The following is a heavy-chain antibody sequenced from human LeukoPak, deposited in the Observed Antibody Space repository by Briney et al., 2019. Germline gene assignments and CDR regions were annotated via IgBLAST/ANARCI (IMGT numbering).Heavy chain of an antibody. Sequence: GGSLRLSCAASGFTFSSYGMHWVRQAPGKGLEWVAFIRYDGSNKYYADSVKGRFTISRDNSKNTLYLQMNSLRAEDTAVYYCARELRYFDWLLPNWFDPWGQGTLVTVSS. CDR1: GFTFSSYG. D-gene: IGHD3-9*01. CDR2: IRYDGSNK. J-gene: IGHJ5*02. CDR3: ARELRYFDWLLPNWFDP. V-gene: IGHV3-30*02.